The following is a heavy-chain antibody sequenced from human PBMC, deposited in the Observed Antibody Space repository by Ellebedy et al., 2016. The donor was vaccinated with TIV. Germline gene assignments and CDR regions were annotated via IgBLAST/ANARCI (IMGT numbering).Heavy chain of an antibody. CDR2: SRNRGQRFIP. D-gene: IGHD1-26*01. V-gene: IGHV3-72*01. CDR1: GFTFSDHY. CDR3: ARWDRGACDY. Sequence: PGGSLRLSCAVSGFTFSDHYMDWVRQAPGKGLEWVGRSRNRGQRFIPENAASVKGRFTISRDDSKNSLYLQMNSLKSEDTAVYYCARWDRGACDYWGQGTLVTVSS. J-gene: IGHJ4*02.